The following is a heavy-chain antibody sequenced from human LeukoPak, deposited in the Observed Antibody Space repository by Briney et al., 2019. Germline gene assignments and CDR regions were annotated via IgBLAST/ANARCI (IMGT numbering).Heavy chain of an antibody. V-gene: IGHV4-61*02. J-gene: IGHJ4*02. Sequence: SQTLSLTCTVSGGSISSGSYYWSWIRQPAGKGLEWIGRIYTSGSTNYNPSLKSRVTISVDTSKNQFSLKLSSVTAADTAVYYCARRPGIAAAGTYYFDYWGQGTLVTVSS. CDR2: IYTSGST. CDR3: ARRPGIAAAGTYYFDY. D-gene: IGHD6-13*01. CDR1: GGSISSGSYY.